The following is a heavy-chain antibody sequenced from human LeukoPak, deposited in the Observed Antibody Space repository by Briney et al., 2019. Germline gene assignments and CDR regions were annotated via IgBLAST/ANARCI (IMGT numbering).Heavy chain of an antibody. CDR2: LNPKSGGT. V-gene: IGHV1-2*02. Sequence: ASVKGSCKDSGYTFTGYYIHWVLQPPGQGLEWMGWLNPKSGGTNYAQEFQGSVTMTREASIKTAHMELSRMRCDDTAVYYCWRALGDGYNWVDFQHWGQGTLVTVSS. CDR3: WRALGDGYNWVDFQH. D-gene: IGHD5-24*01. CDR1: GYTFTGYY. J-gene: IGHJ1*01.